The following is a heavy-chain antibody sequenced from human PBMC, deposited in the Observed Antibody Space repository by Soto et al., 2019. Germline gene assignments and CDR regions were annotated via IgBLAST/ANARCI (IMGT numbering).Heavy chain of an antibody. D-gene: IGHD1-26*01. V-gene: IGHV1-69*02. CDR3: ARGATLSYFDY. J-gene: IGHJ4*02. Sequence: QVQLVQSGAEVKKPGSSVKVSCKASGGTFSSYTISWVRQAPGQGLEWMGRIIPILGIANYAQKFQGRVTITADKSTSTAYMELSRLRSEDTAVYYCARGATLSYFDYWGQGTLVTVSS. CDR2: IIPILGIA. CDR1: GGTFSSYT.